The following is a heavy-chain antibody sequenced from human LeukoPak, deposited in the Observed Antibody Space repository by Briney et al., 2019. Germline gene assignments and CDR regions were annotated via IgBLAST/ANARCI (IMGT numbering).Heavy chain of an antibody. CDR3: ARRWSFDY. V-gene: IGHV3-30*19. CDR2: VEHDGTTK. J-gene: IGHJ4*02. D-gene: IGHD6-13*01. Sequence: PGGSLRLSCTTSGFTFASLGMHWVRQAPGKGLEWVAFVEHDGTTKYYADSVKGRSTISRDNSKNTLYLQMNSLRAEDTAVYYCARRWSFDYWGQGTLVTVSS. CDR1: GFTFASLG.